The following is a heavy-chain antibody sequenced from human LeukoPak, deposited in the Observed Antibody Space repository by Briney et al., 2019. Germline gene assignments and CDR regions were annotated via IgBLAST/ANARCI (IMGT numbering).Heavy chain of an antibody. CDR2: ISSSSSYI. Sequence: GGSLRLSCAASGFTFSSYSMNWARQAPGKGLEWVSSISSSSSYIYYADSVKGRFTISRDNAKNSLYLQMNSLRAEDTAVYYCARDAYYDGSGYFDYWGQGTLVTVSS. CDR1: GFTFSSYS. V-gene: IGHV3-21*01. CDR3: ARDAYYDGSGYFDY. D-gene: IGHD3-22*01. J-gene: IGHJ4*02.